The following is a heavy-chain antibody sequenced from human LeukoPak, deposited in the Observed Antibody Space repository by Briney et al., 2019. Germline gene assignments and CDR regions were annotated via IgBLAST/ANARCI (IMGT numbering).Heavy chain of an antibody. CDR3: ARYYYGSGSYYNIAYFDY. J-gene: IGHJ4*02. Sequence: SETLSLTCTVSGGSIRTYYWSWIRQPPGKGLEWIGYIYYSGTTHHNPSLKTRLTISLDTSNNHFSLRLSSVTAADTAVYYCARYYYGSGSYYNIAYFDYWGQGTLVTVSS. D-gene: IGHD3-10*01. CDR1: GGSIRTYY. V-gene: IGHV4-59*01. CDR2: IYYSGTT.